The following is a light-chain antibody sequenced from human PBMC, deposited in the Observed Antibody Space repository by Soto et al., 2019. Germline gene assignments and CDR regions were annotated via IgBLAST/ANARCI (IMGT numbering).Light chain of an antibody. V-gene: IGKV1-33*01. Sequence: DIQMTQSPSALSASVGDRVTMTCQASQDISNYLNWYQQKPGKAPKLLIYDASNLETGVPSRFSGSGSGTDFTFTISSLQPEDIATYYCQQYDNLPITFGQGTQLEIK. CDR1: QDISNY. CDR2: DAS. J-gene: IGKJ5*01. CDR3: QQYDNLPIT.